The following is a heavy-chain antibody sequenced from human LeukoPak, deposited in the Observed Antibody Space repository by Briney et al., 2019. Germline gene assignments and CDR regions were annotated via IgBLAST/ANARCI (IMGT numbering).Heavy chain of an antibody. CDR2: IIPILGIA. Sequence: ASVKVSCKASGYTFTGYYMHWVRQAPGQGLEWMGRIIPILGIANYAQKFQGRVTITADKSTSTAYMELSSLRSEDTAVYYCARDQLNYDFWSGYSRAPSEDYFDYWGQGTLVTVSS. CDR3: ARDQLNYDFWSGYSRAPSEDYFDY. J-gene: IGHJ4*02. V-gene: IGHV1-69*04. CDR1: GYTFTGYY. D-gene: IGHD3-3*01.